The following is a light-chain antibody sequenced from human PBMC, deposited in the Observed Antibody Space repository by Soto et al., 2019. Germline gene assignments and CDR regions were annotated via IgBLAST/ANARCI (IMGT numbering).Light chain of an antibody. CDR1: QSISSW. CDR3: QQYNSYSRT. V-gene: IGKV1-5*03. J-gene: IGKJ1*01. Sequence: DIQMTQSPSTLSASVGDRVTITCRASQSISSWLAWYQQKPGKAPKLLIYDASSLESGVPSRFSGSGSGTEFTLTISSLQPDDFAPYYCQQYNSYSRTFGQGTKLEI. CDR2: DAS.